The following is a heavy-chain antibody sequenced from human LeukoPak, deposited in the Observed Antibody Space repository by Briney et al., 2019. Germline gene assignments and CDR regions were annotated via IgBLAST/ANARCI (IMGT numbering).Heavy chain of an antibody. D-gene: IGHD3-22*01. Sequence: ASVRVSCKASGGTFSSYAISWVRQAPGQGLEWMGGIIPIFGTANYAQKFQGRVTITADESTSTAYMELSSLRSEDTAVYYCARSEYYDSSGYLTLYFDYWGQGTLVTVSS. CDR3: ARSEYYDSSGYLTLYFDY. V-gene: IGHV1-69*13. J-gene: IGHJ4*02. CDR2: IIPIFGTA. CDR1: GGTFSSYA.